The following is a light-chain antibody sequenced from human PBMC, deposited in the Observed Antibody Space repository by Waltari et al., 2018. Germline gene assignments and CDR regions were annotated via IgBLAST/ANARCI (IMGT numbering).Light chain of an antibody. CDR3: SSYTSTTPLV. Sequence: QSALSQPASVSGSPGQSITISCTGTSSDVGAYKYVSWYQHHPGRAPKLILFDVSELPSGISNRFSGSKSGNTASLTISGLQTEDEADYYCSSYTSTTPLVFGGGTKVTVL. CDR2: DVS. J-gene: IGLJ2*01. CDR1: SSDVGAYKY. V-gene: IGLV2-14*03.